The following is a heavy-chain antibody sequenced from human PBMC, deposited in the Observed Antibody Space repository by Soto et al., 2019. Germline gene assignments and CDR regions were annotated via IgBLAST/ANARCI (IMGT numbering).Heavy chain of an antibody. CDR2: SYYSGYT. Sequence: QMQLQESGPGLVKPSETLSLTCSVSGAFIRGYYWSWMRQTPGKGVEWLGHSYYSGYTDYNPSLKSRVVISVDASQNQLSLKLRSVTAAVTARDYCAMCFGGNYPSRAEEQYYFDFWGQGFLVAVSS. V-gene: IGHV4-59*01. CDR3: AMCFGGNYPSRAEEQYYFDF. D-gene: IGHD1-26*01. CDR1: GAFIRGYY. J-gene: IGHJ4*02.